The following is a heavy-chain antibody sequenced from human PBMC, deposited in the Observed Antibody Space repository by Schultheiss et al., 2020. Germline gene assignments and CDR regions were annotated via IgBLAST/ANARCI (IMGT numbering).Heavy chain of an antibody. D-gene: IGHD3-3*01. CDR2: INAGNGNT. CDR1: GYTFTSYY. CDR3: ARVSTYDFWSGYITDYYYYYYMDV. J-gene: IGHJ6*03. Sequence: ASVKVSCKASGYTFTSYYMHWVRQAPGQGLEWMGWINAGNGNTKYSQKFQGRVTITRDTSASTAYMELRSLRSDDTAVYYCARVSTYDFWSGYITDYYYYYYMDVWGKGTTVTVSS. V-gene: IGHV1-3*01.